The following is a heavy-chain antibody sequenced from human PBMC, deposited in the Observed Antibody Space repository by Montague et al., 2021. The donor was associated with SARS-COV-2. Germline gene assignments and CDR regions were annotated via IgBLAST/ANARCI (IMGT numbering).Heavy chain of an antibody. CDR3: ARGTTNPYDTRGVWFDP. Sequence: SETLSLTCGVSGGSIDVSVGSYYWSWIRQPPGKGLEWIGYVYYSGNTXDTPSLRSRVTMSVDTSKNQFFLTLKSVTAADTAIYYCARGTTNPYDTRGVWFDPWGQGTLVTVSS. D-gene: IGHD3-22*01. CDR2: VYYSGNT. CDR1: GGSIDVSVGSYY. J-gene: IGHJ5*02. V-gene: IGHV4-61*01.